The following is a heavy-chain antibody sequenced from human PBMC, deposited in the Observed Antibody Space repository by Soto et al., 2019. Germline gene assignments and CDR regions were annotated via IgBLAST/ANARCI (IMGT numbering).Heavy chain of an antibody. CDR1: GFTFSSYG. CDR3: AREDRIAVAGYNWFDP. J-gene: IGHJ5*02. CDR2: IWYDGSNK. Sequence: QTGGSLRLSCAASGFTFSSYGMHWVRQAPGKGLEWVAVIWYDGSNKYYADSVKGRFTISRDNSKNTLYLQMDSLRAEDTAVYYCAREDRIAVAGYNWFDPWGQGTLVTVSS. D-gene: IGHD6-19*01. V-gene: IGHV3-33*01.